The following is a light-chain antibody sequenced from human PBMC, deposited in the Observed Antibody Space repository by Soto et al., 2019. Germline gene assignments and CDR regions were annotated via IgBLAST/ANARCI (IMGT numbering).Light chain of an antibody. Sequence: QSALTQPRSVSGSPGQSVTISCTGTSSDVGGYNYVSWYQQHPGKAPKLMIYDVNKRPSGVPDRFSGSKSGSTASLTISGLQAEDEADYYCCSYAGNYKYVFGSGTKLTVL. V-gene: IGLV2-11*01. CDR2: DVN. CDR1: SSDVGGYNY. J-gene: IGLJ1*01. CDR3: CSYAGNYKYV.